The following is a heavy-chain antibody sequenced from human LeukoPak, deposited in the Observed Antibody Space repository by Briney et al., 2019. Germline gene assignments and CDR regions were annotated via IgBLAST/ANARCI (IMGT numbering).Heavy chain of an antibody. CDR2: IIPIFAIA. Sequence: SVKVSCKASGGTFSSNAISWVRQAPGQGLEWMGRIIPIFAIANYAQKFQGRVTITADKSTSTAYMELSSLRSEDTAEYYCAREGGRRDGYIKGDFDYWGQGTLVTVSS. J-gene: IGHJ4*02. CDR1: GGTFSSNA. CDR3: AREGGRRDGYIKGDFDY. V-gene: IGHV1-69*04. D-gene: IGHD5-24*01.